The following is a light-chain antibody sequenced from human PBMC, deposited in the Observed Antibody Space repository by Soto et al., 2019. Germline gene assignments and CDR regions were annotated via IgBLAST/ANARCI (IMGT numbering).Light chain of an antibody. Sequence: EIVLTQSPGTLSLSPGERATLSCRASQIVASNFLAWYQQRPGQAPRLLIYGASSRATGIPDRLSGSGAGTDVTLTISRLEPEDFAVYYCQQYCSSPLTFGGGTKVDI. V-gene: IGKV3-20*01. J-gene: IGKJ4*01. CDR3: QQYCSSPLT. CDR1: QIVASNF. CDR2: GAS.